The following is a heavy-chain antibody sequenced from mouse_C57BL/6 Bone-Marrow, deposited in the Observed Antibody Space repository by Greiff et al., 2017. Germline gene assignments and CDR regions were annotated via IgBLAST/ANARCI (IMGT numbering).Heavy chain of an antibody. CDR2: IRLKSDNYAT. CDR1: GFTFSNYW. CDR3: AEGDYYAMDY. Sequence: EVKLVESGGGLVQPGGSMKLSCVASGFTFSNYWMNWVRQSPEKGLEWVAQIRLKSDNYATHYAESVKGRFTISRDDSKSSVYLQMNNLRAADTGIYYCAEGDYYAMDYWGQGTSVTVSS. V-gene: IGHV6-3*01. J-gene: IGHJ4*01.